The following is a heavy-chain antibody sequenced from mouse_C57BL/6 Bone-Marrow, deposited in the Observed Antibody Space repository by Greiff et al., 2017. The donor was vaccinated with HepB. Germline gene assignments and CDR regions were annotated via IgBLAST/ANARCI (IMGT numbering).Heavy chain of an antibody. CDR2: INYDGSST. D-gene: IGHD2-3*01. J-gene: IGHJ1*03. Sequence: EVKLVESEGGLVQPGSSMKLSCTASGFTFSDYYMARVRQVPEKGLEWVANINYDGSSTYYLDSLKSRFIISRDNAKNILYLQMSSLKSEDTATYYYARWLLRRNLYFDVWGTGTTVTVSS. CDR1: GFTFSDYY. CDR3: ARWLLRRNLYFDV. V-gene: IGHV5-16*01.